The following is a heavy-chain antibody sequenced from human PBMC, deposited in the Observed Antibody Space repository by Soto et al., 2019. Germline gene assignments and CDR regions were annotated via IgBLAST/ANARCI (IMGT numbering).Heavy chain of an antibody. CDR3: AKSIDHDSSGSPGA. CDR1: GFTFSSYA. CDR2: ISGSGGST. Sequence: PVGSLRLSCAASGFTFSSYAMSWVRQAPGKGLEWVSAISGSGGSTYYADSVKGRFTISRDNSKNTLYLQMNSLRAEDTAVYYCAKSIDHDSSGSPGAWGQGTMVTVSS. D-gene: IGHD3-22*01. V-gene: IGHV3-23*01. J-gene: IGHJ3*01.